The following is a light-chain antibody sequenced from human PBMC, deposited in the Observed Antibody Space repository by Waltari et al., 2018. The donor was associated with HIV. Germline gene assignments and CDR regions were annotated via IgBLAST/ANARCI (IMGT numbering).Light chain of an antibody. V-gene: IGKV3-15*01. CDR1: QSVSRN. Sequence: EVVMTQSPATLSVSPGERAALARRARQSVSRNLAWYQQKPGQPPRLLIYAASTRASGVPVRISGTGSGTEFTHTISSLQSEDFAVYYCQQYDDWPRTFGQGTRVEIK. CDR2: AAS. CDR3: QQYDDWPRT. J-gene: IGKJ1*01.